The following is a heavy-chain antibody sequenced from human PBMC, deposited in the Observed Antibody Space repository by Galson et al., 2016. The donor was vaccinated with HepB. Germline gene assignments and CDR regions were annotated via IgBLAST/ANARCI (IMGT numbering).Heavy chain of an antibody. CDR2: VKSNTDGGTI. Sequence: SLRLSCAVSGFTFRNVWMSWVRQAPGKGLECVGRVKSNTDGGTIDYAAPVKGRFTISRDDSKNTLYLQMNSLKSEDTAIYYCTTDSDPRSSYYYYYYAMDVWGKGTTVTVSS. CDR1: GFTFRNVW. CDR3: TTDSDPRSSYYYYYYAMDV. J-gene: IGHJ6*04. D-gene: IGHD6-19*01. V-gene: IGHV3-15*01.